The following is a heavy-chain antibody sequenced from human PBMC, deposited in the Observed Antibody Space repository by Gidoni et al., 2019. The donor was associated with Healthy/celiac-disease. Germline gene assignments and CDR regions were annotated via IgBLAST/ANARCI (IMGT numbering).Heavy chain of an antibody. Sequence: QVQLQQWGAGLLKPSETLSLTCAVYGGSFSGYYWSWIRQPPGKGLEWIGEINHSGSTNYNPSLKSRVTISVDTSKNQFSLKLSSVTAADTAVYYCAIAVAGTRKLAYWGQGTLVTVSS. CDR3: AIAVAGTRKLAY. J-gene: IGHJ4*02. CDR1: GGSFSGYY. D-gene: IGHD6-19*01. V-gene: IGHV4-34*01. CDR2: INHSGST.